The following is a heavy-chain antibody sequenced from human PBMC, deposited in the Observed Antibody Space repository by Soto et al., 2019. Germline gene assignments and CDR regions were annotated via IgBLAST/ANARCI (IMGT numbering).Heavy chain of an antibody. CDR2: INPATGAA. D-gene: IGHD3-3*01. CDR3: ARGGGVGVAGSAAFDM. V-gene: IGHV1-2*02. Sequence: QLHLVQSGAVVKKPGASVTVSCSASGYPVTAYYMHWVRQAPGRGLEWMGGINPATGAAKYTQTFQGRVTMTRDTAPSTVFMELSGLTSGDTAVFYCARGGGVGVAGSAAFDMWGQGTVVTVSS. CDR1: GYPVTAYY. J-gene: IGHJ3*02.